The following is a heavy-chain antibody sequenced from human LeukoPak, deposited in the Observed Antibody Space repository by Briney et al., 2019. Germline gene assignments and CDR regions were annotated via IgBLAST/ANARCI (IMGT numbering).Heavy chain of an antibody. V-gene: IGHV3-23*01. J-gene: IGHJ6*02. Sequence: GGSLRLSCAASGFTFSSYAMSWVRQAPGKGLEWVSVISGSGGSTYYADSVKGRFTISRDNSKNTLYLQMNGLRAEDTAVYYCAKECGGDCYSGAYYYYGMDVWGQGTTVTVSS. CDR3: AKECGGDCYSGAYYYYGMDV. CDR1: GFTFSSYA. CDR2: ISGSGGST. D-gene: IGHD2-21*02.